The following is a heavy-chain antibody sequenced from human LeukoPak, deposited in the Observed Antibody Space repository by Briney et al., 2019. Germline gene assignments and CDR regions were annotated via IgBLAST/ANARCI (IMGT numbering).Heavy chain of an antibody. D-gene: IGHD3-22*01. CDR3: ALIPSGYYYYFDY. CDR1: GCTLRSYG. V-gene: IGHV1-18*01. J-gene: IGHJ4*02. CDR2: ISAYNGNT. Sequence: GASVKVSCKASGCTLRSYGITWVRQAPGQGLEWMGWISAYNGNTNYAQKLQGRVTMTTDTSTSTAYMELRSLRSDDTALYYCALIPSGYYYYFDYWGQGTLVTVSS.